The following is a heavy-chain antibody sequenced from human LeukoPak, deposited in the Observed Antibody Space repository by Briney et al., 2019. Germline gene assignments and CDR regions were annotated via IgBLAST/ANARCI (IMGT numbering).Heavy chain of an antibody. CDR2: IIPILGIA. J-gene: IGHJ5*02. V-gene: IGHV1-69*04. D-gene: IGHD3-22*01. Sequence: SVKVSCKTSGGTFTNYAISWVRQAPGQGLEWMGRIIPILGIANYAQKFQGRVTITADKSTSTAYMELSSLRSEDTAVYYCARSSHYYDSSDLNWFDPWGQGTLVTVSS. CDR3: ARSSHYYDSSDLNWFDP. CDR1: GGTFTNYA.